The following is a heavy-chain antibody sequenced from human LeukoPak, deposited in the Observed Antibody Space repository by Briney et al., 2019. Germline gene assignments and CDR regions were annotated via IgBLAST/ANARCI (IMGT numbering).Heavy chain of an antibody. J-gene: IGHJ4*02. Sequence: SGGSLRLSCAASGFTLRGYGMHWVRQAPGKGLEWVAFIRYDGSDKYYADSVKGRFTISRDNSKNTLYLQMNSLRAEDTAVYYCAIPDSSGYYHYSPAFDYWGQGTLVTVSS. V-gene: IGHV3-30*02. CDR1: GFTLRGYG. CDR2: IRYDGSDK. CDR3: AIPDSSGYYHYSPAFDY. D-gene: IGHD3-22*01.